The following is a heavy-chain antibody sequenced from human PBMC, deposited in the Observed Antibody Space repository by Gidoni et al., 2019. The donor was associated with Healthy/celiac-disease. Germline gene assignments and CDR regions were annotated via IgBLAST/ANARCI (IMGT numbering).Heavy chain of an antibody. D-gene: IGHD5-12*01. V-gene: IGHV4-34*01. CDR3: ASKTVGSGYPGY. CDR1: GGSFSGYY. Sequence: QVQLQQWGAGLLKPSETLSLTCAVYGGSFSGYYWSWIRQPPGKGLEWIGEINHSGSTNYNPSLKSRVTISVDTSKNQFSLKLSSVTAADTAVYYCASKTVGSGYPGYWGQGTLVTVSS. CDR2: INHSGST. J-gene: IGHJ4*02.